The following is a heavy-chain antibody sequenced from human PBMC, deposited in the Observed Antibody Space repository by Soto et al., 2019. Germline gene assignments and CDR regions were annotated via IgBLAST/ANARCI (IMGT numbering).Heavy chain of an antibody. Sequence: QVQLVQSGAEVKKPGSSVKVSCKASGGTFSSYTISWVRQAPGQGLEWMGRIIPILGIANYAQKFQGRVTITAEKSTSTAYMELSSLRSEDTAVYYCARDPSAGDSAGYWGQGTLVTVSS. CDR2: IIPILGIA. CDR1: GGTFSSYT. V-gene: IGHV1-69*08. J-gene: IGHJ4*02. CDR3: ARDPSAGDSAGY. D-gene: IGHD2-21*01.